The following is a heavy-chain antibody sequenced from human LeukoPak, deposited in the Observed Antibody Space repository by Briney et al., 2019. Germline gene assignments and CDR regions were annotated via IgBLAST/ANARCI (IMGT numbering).Heavy chain of an antibody. CDR3: ARGTIAAAGYYYFDY. J-gene: IGHJ4*02. CDR1: GFTFSSYW. V-gene: IGHV3-7*04. D-gene: IGHD6-13*01. CDR2: IKQDGSEK. Sequence: TGGSLRLSCAASGFTFSSYWMSWVRQAPGKGLEWVANIKQDGSEKYYVDSVKGRFTISGDNAKNSLYLQMNSLRAEDTAVYYCARGTIAAAGYYYFDYWGQGTQVTVSS.